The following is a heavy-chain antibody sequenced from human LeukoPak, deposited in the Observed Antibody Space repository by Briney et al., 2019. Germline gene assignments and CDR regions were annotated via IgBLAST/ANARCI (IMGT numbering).Heavy chain of an antibody. J-gene: IGHJ5*02. Sequence: GASVKVSCKASGYTFTGYYIHWVRQAPGQGLEWMGWINPNSGGTNYAQNFQGRVTMTTDTSTSTAYMELRSLRSDDTAVYYCARDKGGYCSGVSCYSKGYWFDPWGQGTLVTVSS. CDR1: GYTFTGYY. V-gene: IGHV1-2*02. CDR2: INPNSGGT. D-gene: IGHD2-15*01. CDR3: ARDKGGYCSGVSCYSKGYWFDP.